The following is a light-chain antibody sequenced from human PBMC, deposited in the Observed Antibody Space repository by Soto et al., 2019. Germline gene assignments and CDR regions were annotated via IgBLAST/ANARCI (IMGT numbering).Light chain of an antibody. V-gene: IGKV3-20*01. J-gene: IGKJ3*01. CDR3: QHYGTSLFT. Sequence: EIVLTQSPGTLSLSPGERATLSCRASQSVSSSYLAWYQQKPGQAPRLLIYGASSRATGIPDRFSGSGSGSDFTLTISRLEPEDFAVYYCQHYGTSLFTFVPATKVDVK. CDR2: GAS. CDR1: QSVSSSY.